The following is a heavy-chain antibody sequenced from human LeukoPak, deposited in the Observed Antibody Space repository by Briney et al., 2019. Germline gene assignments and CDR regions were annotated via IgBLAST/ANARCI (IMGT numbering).Heavy chain of an antibody. CDR1: GFTFNDNA. CDR3: AKLQGPSWIGLSFDY. J-gene: IGHJ4*02. Sequence: GGSLRLSCAASGFTFNDNATSWVRQAPGKGLEWVSTISGSSDITYYADSVKGRFAISRDNSKNTLYLQMNSLRAEDTATYYCAKLQGPSWIGLSFDYWGQGTLVTVSS. D-gene: IGHD5-12*01. CDR2: ISGSSDIT. V-gene: IGHV3-23*01.